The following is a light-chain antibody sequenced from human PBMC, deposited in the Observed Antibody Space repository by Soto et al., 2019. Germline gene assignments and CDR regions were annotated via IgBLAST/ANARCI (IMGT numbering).Light chain of an antibody. CDR3: QQYGYSLWS. CDR2: GAS. Sequence: EVVLTQSPGTLSLPPGERATLSCRASQTVSSSYLAWYQQKPGQAPRLLIYGASRRATGIPDRFSGSGTETDFTLIISRLEPEDFAVYYCQQYGYSLWSFGQGTKVEI. CDR1: QTVSSSY. J-gene: IGKJ1*01. V-gene: IGKV3-20*01.